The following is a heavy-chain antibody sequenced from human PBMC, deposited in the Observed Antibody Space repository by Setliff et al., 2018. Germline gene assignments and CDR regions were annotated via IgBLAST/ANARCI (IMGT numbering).Heavy chain of an antibody. V-gene: IGHV4-59*01. CDR1: GGFIRDYY. Sequence: PSETLSLTCTVSGGFIRDYYWNWIRQSPGKGLEWIGYIYYRGTTNYNSSLKSRVTISIDMSKNQFSLKLSSATAADTAVYYCVRVEAGYCSSTSCYVVGAFDIWGQGTMVTVSS. CDR2: IYYRGTT. CDR3: VRVEAGYCSSTSCYVVGAFDI. J-gene: IGHJ3*02. D-gene: IGHD2-2*03.